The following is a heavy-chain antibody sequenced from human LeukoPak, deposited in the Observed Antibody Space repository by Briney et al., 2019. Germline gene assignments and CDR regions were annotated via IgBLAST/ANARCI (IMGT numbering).Heavy chain of an antibody. V-gene: IGHV4-38-2*02. J-gene: IGHJ4*02. CDR3: ARAVGSYYFDY. Sequence: PSETLSLTCTVSGYSISSAYYWGWIRQPPGKGLEWIGSIYHSGSSYYNPSLKSRVTISVDTSKNQFSLKLSSVTAADTAVYYCARAVGSYYFDYWGQGTLVTVSS. D-gene: IGHD3-10*01. CDR2: IYHSGSS. CDR1: GYSISSAYY.